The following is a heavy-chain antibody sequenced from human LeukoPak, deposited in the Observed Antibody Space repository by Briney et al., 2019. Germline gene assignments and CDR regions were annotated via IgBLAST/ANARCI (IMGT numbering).Heavy chain of an antibody. D-gene: IGHD3-10*01. CDR1: GFTFSSYG. CDR2: IWYDGSNK. CDR3: ARVIYSSSYYGMDV. V-gene: IGHV3-33*01. J-gene: IGHJ6*02. Sequence: GGSLRLSCAASGFTFSSYGMHWVRQAPGKGLEWVAVIWYDGSNKYYADSVKGRFTISRDNSKNTLYLQMNSLRAEDTAVYYCARVIYSSSYYGMDVWGLGTTVTVSS.